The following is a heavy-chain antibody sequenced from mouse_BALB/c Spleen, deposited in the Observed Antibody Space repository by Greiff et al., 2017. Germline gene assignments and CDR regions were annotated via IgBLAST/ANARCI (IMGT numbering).Heavy chain of an antibody. CDR3: TREGDGYGYAMDY. J-gene: IGHJ4*01. Sequence: QVQLQQPGAELVRPGASVKLSCKASGYTFTSYWINWVKQRPGQGLEWIGNIYPSDSYTNYNQKFKDKATLTVDKSSSTAYMQLSSPTSEDSAVYYCTREGDGYGYAMDYWGQGTSVTVSS. D-gene: IGHD2-3*01. V-gene: IGHV1-69*02. CDR2: IYPSDSYT. CDR1: GYTFTSYW.